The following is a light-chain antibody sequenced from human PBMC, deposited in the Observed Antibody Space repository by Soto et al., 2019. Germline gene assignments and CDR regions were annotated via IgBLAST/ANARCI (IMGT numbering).Light chain of an antibody. CDR3: QQYYSYPPT. CDR1: QGISSY. J-gene: IGKJ1*01. V-gene: IGKV1-8*01. CDR2: AAS. Sequence: AIRMTQSPSSLSASTGDRVTITCRASQGISSYLAWYQQKPGKAPKLLIYAASTLQSGVPSRFSGSGSGTDFTLTISCLQSEDFATYYCQQYYSYPPTSGQGTKVDIK.